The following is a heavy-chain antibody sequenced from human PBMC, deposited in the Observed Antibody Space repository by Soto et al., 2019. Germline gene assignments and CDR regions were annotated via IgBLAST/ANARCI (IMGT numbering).Heavy chain of an antibody. J-gene: IGHJ4*02. V-gene: IGHV1-18*01. Sequence: QVHLVQSGAEVKKPGASVKVSCKGSGYAFTTYGITWVRQAPGQVLDWMGWISAHNGNKNYAQKTQGRVTVTGYTSTSTAYMELRSPKYDDTAVYYCARGRYGDYWGQGALVTVSS. CDR3: ARGRYGDY. D-gene: IGHD1-1*01. CDR1: GYAFTTYG. CDR2: ISAHNGNK.